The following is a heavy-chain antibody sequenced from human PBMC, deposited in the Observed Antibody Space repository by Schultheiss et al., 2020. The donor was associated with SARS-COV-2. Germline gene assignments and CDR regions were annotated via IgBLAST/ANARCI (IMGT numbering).Heavy chain of an antibody. CDR1: GFTFSSYG. V-gene: IGHV3-33*06. CDR3: AKAQRYCSGGSCSRFGIAFFDY. D-gene: IGHD2-15*01. J-gene: IGHJ4*02. CDR2: IWYDGSNK. Sequence: GGSLRLSCAASGFTFSSYGMHWVRQAPGKGLEWVAVIWYDGSNKYYADSVKGRFTISRDNSKNTLYLQMNSLRAEDTAVYYCAKAQRYCSGGSCSRFGIAFFDYWGQGTLVTVSS.